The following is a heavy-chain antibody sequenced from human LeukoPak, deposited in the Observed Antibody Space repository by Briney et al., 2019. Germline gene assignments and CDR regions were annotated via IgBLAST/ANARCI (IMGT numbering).Heavy chain of an antibody. D-gene: IGHD1-1*01. CDR3: ARVPGGALNWFDP. V-gene: IGHV4-61*02. Sequence: ASQTLSLTCTVSGASISSGTYYWNWIRQPAGKGLEWIGRIFASGSTNYNPSLKSRVTISLDTSKNQLSLKLRSVTAADTAVYYCARVPGGALNWFDPWGQGTLVTVSS. CDR1: GASISSGTYY. CDR2: IFASGST. J-gene: IGHJ5*02.